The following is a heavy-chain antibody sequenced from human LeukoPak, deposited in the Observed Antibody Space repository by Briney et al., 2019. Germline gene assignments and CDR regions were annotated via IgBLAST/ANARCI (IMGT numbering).Heavy chain of an antibody. CDR1: GLTSRSYA. V-gene: IGHV3-23*01. CDR3: AKRPRGSSWYLDY. Sequence: GGSLRLSCAASGLTSRSYAMSWVRQAPGKGLEWVSAISGSGGSTSYADSVKGRFTISRDNSRNTLYLQMNSLRAEDTAVYYCAKRPRGSSWYLDYWGQGTLVTVSS. D-gene: IGHD6-13*01. CDR2: ISGSGGST. J-gene: IGHJ4*02.